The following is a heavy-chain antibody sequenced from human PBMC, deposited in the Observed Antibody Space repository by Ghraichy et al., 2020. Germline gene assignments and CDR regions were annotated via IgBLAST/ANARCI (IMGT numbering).Heavy chain of an antibody. J-gene: IGHJ6*02. CDR3: ARDMGSWSYYYYGMDV. V-gene: IGHV3-21*01. D-gene: IGHD6-13*01. Sequence: GGSLRLSCAASGFTFSSYSMNWVRQAPGKGLEWVSSISSSSSYIYYADSVKGRFTISRDNAKNSLYLQMNSLRAEDTAVYYCARDMGSWSYYYYGMDVWGQGTTVTVSS. CDR2: ISSSSSYI. CDR1: GFTFSSYS.